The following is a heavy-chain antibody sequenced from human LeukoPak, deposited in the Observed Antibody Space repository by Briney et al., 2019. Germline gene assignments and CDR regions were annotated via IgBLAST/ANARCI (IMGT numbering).Heavy chain of an antibody. CDR3: ARDSGNIWFGELFRWYFAY. CDR2: ISSSGSTI. D-gene: IGHD3-10*01. CDR1: GFTFSSYE. Sequence: GGSLRLSCAASGFTFSSYEMNLVRQAPGKGLEWVSYISSSGSTIYYADSVKGRFTISRDNAKNSLYLQMNSLRAEDTAVYYCARDSGNIWFGELFRWYFAYWGQGTLVTVSS. J-gene: IGHJ4*02. V-gene: IGHV3-48*03.